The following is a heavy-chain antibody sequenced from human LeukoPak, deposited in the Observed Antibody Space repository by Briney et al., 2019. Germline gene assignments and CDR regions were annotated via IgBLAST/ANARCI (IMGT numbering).Heavy chain of an antibody. V-gene: IGHV4-39*01. Sequence: PSETLSLTCSVSGGSISSSSYYWGWIRQPPGKGLEWIGSIYYSGSTYYNPSLKSRVTISVDTSKNQFSLKLSSVTAADTAVYYCARSDSSGYYQVYWGQGTLVTVSS. CDR2: IYYSGST. CDR1: GGSISSSSYY. J-gene: IGHJ4*02. D-gene: IGHD3-22*01. CDR3: ARSDSSGYYQVY.